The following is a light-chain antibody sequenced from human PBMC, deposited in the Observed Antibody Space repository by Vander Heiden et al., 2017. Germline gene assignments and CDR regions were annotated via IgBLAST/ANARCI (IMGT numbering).Light chain of an antibody. V-gene: IGKV3-11*01. CDR3: QQRSNWHPLLT. CDR1: QSVSSY. J-gene: IGKJ3*01. CDR2: DAS. Sequence: TQSPATLSLSPGERATLSCRASQSVSSYLAWYQQKPGQAPRLLIYDASNRATGIKARFSGSGSGTDFTLTISSRDPEDFAVYYCQQRSNWHPLLTFGHGTKVDIK.